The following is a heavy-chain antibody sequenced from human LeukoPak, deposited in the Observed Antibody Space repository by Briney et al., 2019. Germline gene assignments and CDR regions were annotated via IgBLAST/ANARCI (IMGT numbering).Heavy chain of an antibody. CDR1: GYTFTSYD. D-gene: IGHD1-26*01. J-gene: IGHJ5*02. CDR3: ARVPVGATSFDP. V-gene: IGHV1-8*03. Sequence: GASVKVSCKASGYTFTSYDINWVRQATGQGLEWMGWMNPNSGNTGYAQKFQGRVTITRNTSISTAYMELSSLRSEDTAVYYCARVPVGATSFDPWGQGTLVTVSS. CDR2: MNPNSGNT.